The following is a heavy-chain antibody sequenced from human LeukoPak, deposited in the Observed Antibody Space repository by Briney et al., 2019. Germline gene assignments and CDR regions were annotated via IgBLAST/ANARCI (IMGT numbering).Heavy chain of an antibody. CDR3: ARDLVVVPAAMAGYSWFDP. CDR1: GYTFTGYY. D-gene: IGHD2-2*01. V-gene: IGHV1-2*02. Sequence: ASVKVSCKASGYTFTGYYMHWVRQAPGQGLEWMGWINPKSGGTNYAQKFQGRVTMTRDTSISTAYMELSRLRSDDTAVYYCARDLVVVPAAMAGYSWFDPWGQGTLVTVSS. J-gene: IGHJ5*02. CDR2: INPKSGGT.